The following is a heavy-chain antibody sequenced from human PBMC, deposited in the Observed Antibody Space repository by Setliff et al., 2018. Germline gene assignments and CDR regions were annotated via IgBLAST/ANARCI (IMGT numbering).Heavy chain of an antibody. CDR1: GFTFSSYA. D-gene: IGHD4-17*01. Sequence: PGGSLRLSCAASGFTFSSYAMTWVRQAPGKGLEWVSAIRGSGDATSYADSVKGRFTVSRDNSKSTFYLQMTSLRAEDTAVYCCAKDPNGDYVGAFDSWSQGVLVTVSS. CDR2: IRGSGDAT. V-gene: IGHV3-23*01. J-gene: IGHJ5*01. CDR3: AKDPNGDYVGAFDS.